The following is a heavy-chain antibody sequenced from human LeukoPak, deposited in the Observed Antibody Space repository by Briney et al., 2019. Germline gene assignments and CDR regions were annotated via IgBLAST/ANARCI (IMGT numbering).Heavy chain of an antibody. CDR2: ISSSSRFI. CDR3: ARDEDGYSGYGVYYYYYMDV. J-gene: IGHJ6*03. D-gene: IGHD5-12*01. V-gene: IGHV3-21*01. CDR1: GISFSNYS. Sequence: GGSLRLSCAASGISFSNYSMNWVRQAPGKGLEWVSLISSSSRFIYYGDSVKGRFTISRDNAKKSLYLQMNSLRAEDTAVYYCARDEDGYSGYGVYYYYYMDVWGKGTTVTVSS.